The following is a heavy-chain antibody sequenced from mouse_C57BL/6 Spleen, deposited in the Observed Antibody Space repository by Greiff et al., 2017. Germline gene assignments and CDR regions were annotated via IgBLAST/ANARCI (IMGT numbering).Heavy chain of an antibody. CDR2: ISSGSSTN. D-gene: IGHD1-1*01. CDR3: ARPGATVVAFDY. Sequence: EVKLVESGGGLVKPGGSLKLSCAASGFTFSDYGMHWVRQAPEKGLEWVAYISSGSSTNYYADTVKGRFTISRDNAKNTLFLQMTSLRSEDTAMYYCARPGATVVAFDYWGQGTTLTVSS. CDR1: GFTFSDYG. J-gene: IGHJ2*01. V-gene: IGHV5-17*01.